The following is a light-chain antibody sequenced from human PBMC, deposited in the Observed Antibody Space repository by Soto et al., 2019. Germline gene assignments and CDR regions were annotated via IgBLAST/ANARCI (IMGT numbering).Light chain of an antibody. J-gene: IGKJ4*01. CDR2: DSS. V-gene: IGKV3-11*01. CDR3: QQRRNWPLT. CDR1: QSVSSY. Sequence: EIVLTQSPATLSLSPGERATLSCRASQSVSSYLAWYQQKPGQAPRLLIYDSSNGATGIPARFSGSGSGTDFTLTISSLEPEDFAVYSCQQRRNWPLTFGGGTKVEIK.